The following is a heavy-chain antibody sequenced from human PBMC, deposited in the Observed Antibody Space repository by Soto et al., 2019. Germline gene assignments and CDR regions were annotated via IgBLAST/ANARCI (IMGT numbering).Heavy chain of an antibody. J-gene: IGHJ4*02. CDR2: IYYSGST. CDR1: GGSISSGGYY. Sequence: QVQLQESGPGLVKPSQTLSLTCIVSGGSISSGGYYWSWIRQLPGKGLEWIGYIYYSGSTSYNPALKSRISILVDTSKNQFSLNLSSVTAADTAVYYCARTTYGVDSRVSTFDSWGQGTLVTVSS. CDR3: ARTTYGVDSRVSTFDS. V-gene: IGHV4-31*03. D-gene: IGHD4-17*01.